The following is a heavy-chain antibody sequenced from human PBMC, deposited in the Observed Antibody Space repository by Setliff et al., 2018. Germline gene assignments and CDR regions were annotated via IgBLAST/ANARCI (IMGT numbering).Heavy chain of an antibody. CDR3: ARDLDYQYYYDSSGRDAFDI. CDR2: ISAYNGNT. V-gene: IGHV1-18*01. CDR1: GYTFTSYG. Sequence: ASVKVSCKASGYTFTSYGISWVRQAPGQGLEWMGWISAYNGNTNYAQKLQGRVTMTTDTSTSTAYMELSSLRSEDTAVYYCARDLDYQYYYDSSGRDAFDIWGQGTMVTVSS. D-gene: IGHD3-22*01. J-gene: IGHJ3*02.